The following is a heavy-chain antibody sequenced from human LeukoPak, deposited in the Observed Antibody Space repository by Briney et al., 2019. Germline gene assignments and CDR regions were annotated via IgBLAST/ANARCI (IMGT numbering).Heavy chain of an antibody. V-gene: IGHV5-51*01. CDR1: GYSFSTYW. D-gene: IGHD1-26*01. J-gene: IGHJ4*02. Sequence: GESLKISCKGSGYSFSTYWIGWVRQKPGKGLEWMGIIYPGDSATRYSPSFQDQVTISVDKSISTAYLQWSSLKASDTAMYYCARLLIVGAHSGHYYFDSWGQGTLVTVSS. CDR2: IYPGDSAT. CDR3: ARLLIVGAHSGHYYFDS.